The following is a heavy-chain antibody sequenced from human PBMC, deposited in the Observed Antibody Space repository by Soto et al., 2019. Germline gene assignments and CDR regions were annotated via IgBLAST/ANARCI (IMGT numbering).Heavy chain of an antibody. D-gene: IGHD3-9*01. Sequence: GGSLRLSCVASGFAFSSYAMSWVRQAPGKGLERVSAISGSGGSTYYADSVRGRFTISRDNSKNTLYLQMNSLTAADTAVYYCARESVGILTRTGWFDPWGQGTLVTVSS. V-gene: IGHV3-23*01. CDR3: ARESVGILTRTGWFDP. J-gene: IGHJ5*02. CDR1: GFAFSSYA. CDR2: ISGSGGST.